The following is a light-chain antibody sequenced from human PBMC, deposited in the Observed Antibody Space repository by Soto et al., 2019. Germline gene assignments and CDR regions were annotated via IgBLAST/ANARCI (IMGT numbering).Light chain of an antibody. CDR3: QQSYRSPPWT. J-gene: IGKJ1*01. CDR2: GAS. V-gene: IGKV1-39*01. Sequence: DIQMTQSPSSLSASVGDRVTITCRASQSISRYLNWYQQKPGKAPNLLIFGASSLQSGVPSRFSGSGSRTDFTLTISSLQPEDFAAYYCQQSYRSPPWTFGRGTKVEI. CDR1: QSISRY.